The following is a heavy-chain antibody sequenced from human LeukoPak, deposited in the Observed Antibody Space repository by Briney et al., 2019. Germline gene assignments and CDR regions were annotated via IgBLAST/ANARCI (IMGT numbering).Heavy chain of an antibody. J-gene: IGHJ6*03. Sequence: GGSLRLSCAASGFTFSSYAMSWVRQAPGKGLEWVSAISGSGGSTYYADSVKGRFTISRDNSKNTLYLQMNSLRAEDTAVYYCARSRGWYQNYYYYYMDVWGKGTTVTVSS. D-gene: IGHD6-19*01. CDR3: ARSRGWYQNYYYYYMDV. V-gene: IGHV3-23*01. CDR1: GFTFSSYA. CDR2: ISGSGGST.